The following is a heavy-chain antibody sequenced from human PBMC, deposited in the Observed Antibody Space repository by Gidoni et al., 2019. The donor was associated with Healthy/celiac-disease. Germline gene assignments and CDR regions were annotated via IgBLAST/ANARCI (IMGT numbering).Heavy chain of an antibody. J-gene: IGHJ4*02. D-gene: IGHD2-21*02. CDR2: ISYAGSNK. CDR3: AKEAAQHIVVVTAYFDY. V-gene: IGHV3-30*18. CDR1: VFTFSTYG. Sequence: QVQLVELGGGVVPPGGSRRLPCSARVFTFSTYGIHRGRQAPGKGLEWVAVISYAGSNKYYADSVKGRFTISRDNSKNTLYLQMNSLRAEDTAVYYCAKEAAQHIVVVTAYFDYWGQGTLVTVSS.